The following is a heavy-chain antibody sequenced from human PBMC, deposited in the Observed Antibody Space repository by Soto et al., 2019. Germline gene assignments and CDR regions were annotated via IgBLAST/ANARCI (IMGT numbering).Heavy chain of an antibody. V-gene: IGHV1-18*01. CDR2: ISTYNGNT. J-gene: IGHJ4*02. CDR3: VREMVRGVGSDY. CDR1: GYTFTSYG. Sequence: QVQLVQSGAEVKKPGASVKVSCKASGYTFTSYGISWVRQAPGQGLEWMGWISTYNGNTKYAQKLQGRVTMTTDTSTSTAFMELMSLRSDDTAVFYCVREMVRGVGSDYWGQRTMVTVSS. D-gene: IGHD3-10*01.